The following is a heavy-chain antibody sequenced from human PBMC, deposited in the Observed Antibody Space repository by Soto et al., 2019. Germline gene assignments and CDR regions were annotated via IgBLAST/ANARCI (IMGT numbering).Heavy chain of an antibody. Sequence: QVQLVQSGAEVKKPGASVKVSCKASGYTFTSYGIIWVRQAPGQGLEWMGWISAYNGNTNYAQKLQGRVTMTTDTSTSEAYMERRSLRADDTAVYYCARDHVGTHSSGWWGEGYWGQGTLVTVSS. J-gene: IGHJ4*02. V-gene: IGHV1-18*01. CDR1: GYTFTSYG. D-gene: IGHD6-19*01. CDR3: ARDHVGTHSSGWWGEGY. CDR2: ISAYNGNT.